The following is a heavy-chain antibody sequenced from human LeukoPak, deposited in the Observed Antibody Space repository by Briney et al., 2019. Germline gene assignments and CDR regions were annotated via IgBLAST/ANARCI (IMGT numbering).Heavy chain of an antibody. V-gene: IGHV4-34*01. Sequence: SETLSLTCAVYGGSFSGYYWSWIRQPPGKGLEWIGEINHSGSTNYNPSLKSRVTISVDTSKNQFSLKLSSVTAADTAVYYCARVKLYSGYHFGYWGQGTLVTVSS. J-gene: IGHJ4*02. CDR2: INHSGST. D-gene: IGHD1-26*01. CDR3: ARVKLYSGYHFGY. CDR1: GGSFSGYY.